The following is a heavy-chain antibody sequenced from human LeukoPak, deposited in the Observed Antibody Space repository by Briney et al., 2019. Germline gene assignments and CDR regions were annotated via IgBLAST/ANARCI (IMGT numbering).Heavy chain of an antibody. CDR2: IYYSGST. CDR3: ARGYDSSYDAFDN. CDR1: GGSISNYY. V-gene: IGHV4-59*01. J-gene: IGHJ3*02. D-gene: IGHD3-22*01. Sequence: PSETLSLTCTVSGGSISNYYWSWIRQPPGKGLEWIGYIYYSGSTNYNPSLKSRVTISVDTSKNQFSLKLNSVTAADTAVYYCARGYDSSYDAFDNWGQGTMVTVSS.